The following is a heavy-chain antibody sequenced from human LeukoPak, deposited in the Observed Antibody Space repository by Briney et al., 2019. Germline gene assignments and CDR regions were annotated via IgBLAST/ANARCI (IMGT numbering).Heavy chain of an antibody. J-gene: IGHJ6*03. CDR1: GGSISSGSYY. D-gene: IGHD3-10*01. V-gene: IGHV4-61*02. CDR3: ARGAMVRGVYYYYMDV. CDR2: IYTSGST. Sequence: SETLSLTCNVSGGSISSGSYYWSWIRQPAGKGLEWIGRIYTSGSTNYNPSLKSRVTMSVDTSKNQFSLKLSSVTAADTAVYYCARGAMVRGVYYYYMDVWGKGTTVTVSS.